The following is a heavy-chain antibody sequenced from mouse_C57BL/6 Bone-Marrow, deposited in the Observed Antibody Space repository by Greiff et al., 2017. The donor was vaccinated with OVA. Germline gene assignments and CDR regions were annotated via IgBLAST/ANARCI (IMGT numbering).Heavy chain of an antibody. D-gene: IGHD2-4*01. CDR3: ARGPIYYDYDVDY. V-gene: IGHV1-26*01. CDR2: INPNNGGT. J-gene: IGHJ2*01. CDR1: GYTFTDYY. Sequence: EVQLQQSGPELVKPGASVKISCKASGYTFTDYYMNWVKQSHGKSLEWIGDINPNNGGTSYNQKFKGKATLTVDKSSSTAYMELRSLTSEDSAVYYCARGPIYYDYDVDYWGQGTTLTVSS.